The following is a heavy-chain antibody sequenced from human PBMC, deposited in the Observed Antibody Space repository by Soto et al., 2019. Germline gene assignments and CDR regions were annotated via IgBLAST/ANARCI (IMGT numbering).Heavy chain of an antibody. Sequence: GGSLRLSCAASGFMFSTTDMSWVRQAPGKGLEWVTTIEGSGTITYYADSVRGRFTISTDNSKNPVYLQMDSLTADDTAVYYCVKNSGWFNSWGQGTPVTVSS. CDR1: GFMFSTTD. J-gene: IGHJ5*01. CDR3: VKNSGWFNS. D-gene: IGHD3-10*01. CDR2: IEGSGTIT. V-gene: IGHV3-23*01.